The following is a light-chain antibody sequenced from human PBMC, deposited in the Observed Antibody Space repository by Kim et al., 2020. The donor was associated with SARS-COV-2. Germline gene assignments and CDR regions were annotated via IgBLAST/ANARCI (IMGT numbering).Light chain of an antibody. CDR3: AAWDGSLTAWV. Sequence: QSVLTQPPSASGAPGQRVIISCSGSSSNIGSNGVNWYQQFPGTAPKLLIYDNTQRPSGVPDRVSGSRSGTSASLAISGLQSEDEADYFCAAWDGSLTAWVFGGGTQLTVL. CDR2: DNT. J-gene: IGLJ3*02. CDR1: SSNIGSNG. V-gene: IGLV1-44*01.